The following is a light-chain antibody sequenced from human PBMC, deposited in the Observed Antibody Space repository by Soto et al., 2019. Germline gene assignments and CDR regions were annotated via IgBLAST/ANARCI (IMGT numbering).Light chain of an antibody. CDR2: DAS. V-gene: IGKV3-11*01. Sequence: EIVLTQSPATVSLSPGERATLSCRASQSISTYLAWYQQKPGQAPRLLIYDASYRAAGIPARFSGSGSGTDFTLTISGLEPEDVAVYYCQQYNNWPWTFGQGTKVEIK. CDR3: QQYNNWPWT. J-gene: IGKJ1*01. CDR1: QSISTY.